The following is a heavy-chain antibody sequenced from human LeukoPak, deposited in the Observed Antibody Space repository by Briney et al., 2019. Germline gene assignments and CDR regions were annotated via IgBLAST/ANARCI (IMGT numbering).Heavy chain of an antibody. CDR3: ARDWSHYYYMDV. D-gene: IGHD2-8*02. CDR2: INPNSGGT. Sequence: GASVKVSCKASGYTFTGYYMHWVRQAPGQGLEWMGWINPNSGGTNYAQKFQGRVTMTRDTSISTAHMELSRLRSDDTAVYYCARDWSHYYYMDVWGKGTTVTVSS. V-gene: IGHV1-2*02. J-gene: IGHJ6*03. CDR1: GYTFTGYY.